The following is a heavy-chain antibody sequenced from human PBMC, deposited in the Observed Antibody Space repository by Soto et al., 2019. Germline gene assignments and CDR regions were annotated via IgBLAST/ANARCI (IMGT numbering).Heavy chain of an antibody. V-gene: IGHV5-51*01. Sequence: GESLKISCKGSGYSFASYWIGWVRQMPGKGLEWMGIIYPRDSDTRYSPPFQGQVTISADKSISTAYLQWTGLKASDTAMYYCGRSLRGYYFYGMDVWDQGTTVTVSS. CDR1: GYSFASYW. CDR3: GRSLRGYYFYGMDV. J-gene: IGHJ6*02. CDR2: IYPRDSDT.